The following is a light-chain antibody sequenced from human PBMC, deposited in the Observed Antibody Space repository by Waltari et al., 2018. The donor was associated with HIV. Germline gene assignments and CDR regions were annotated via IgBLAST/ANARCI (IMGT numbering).Light chain of an antibody. CDR1: TSNIGRNT. CDR3: ASWDDSLNGPV. CDR2: GKN. J-gene: IGLJ2*01. Sequence: QSVLPQPPSASGTPEQRVTISCSGSTSNIGRNTVTWFQQFPGTAPKVLIFGKNQRPSGVPARFSGSKSGTSASLAISGLQSEDEADYYCASWDDSLNGPVFGGGTKLTVV. V-gene: IGLV1-44*01.